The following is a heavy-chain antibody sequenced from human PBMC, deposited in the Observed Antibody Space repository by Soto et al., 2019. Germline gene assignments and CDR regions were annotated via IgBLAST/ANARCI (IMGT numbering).Heavy chain of an antibody. D-gene: IGHD3-10*01. CDR1: GFTFSSHS. CDR2: ISTSGSGT. J-gene: IGHJ4*02. Sequence: EVQLLESGGGLVQPGGSLRLSCVDSGFTFSSHSMSWVRQAPGKGLEWVSSISTSGSGTYHADSVKGRFAISRDNSKNTLFLQMNSLRAEHTAEYYCARGSSELGYWGQGNLVTVSS. V-gene: IGHV3-23*01. CDR3: ARGSSELGY.